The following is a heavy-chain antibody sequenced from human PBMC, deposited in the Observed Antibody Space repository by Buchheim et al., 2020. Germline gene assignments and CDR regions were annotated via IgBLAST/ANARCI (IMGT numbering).Heavy chain of an antibody. J-gene: IGHJ4*02. V-gene: IGHV3-66*01. Sequence: EVQLVESGGGLVQPGGSLRLSCAASGFTVSSNYMSWVRQAPGKGLEWVSVIYSGGSTYYADSVKGRFTISRDNSKNTLYLQMSSLRAEDTAVYYCARDHIVGATGGQSDDYWGQGTL. CDR2: IYSGGST. CDR3: ARDHIVGATGGQSDDY. CDR1: GFTVSSNY. D-gene: IGHD1-26*01.